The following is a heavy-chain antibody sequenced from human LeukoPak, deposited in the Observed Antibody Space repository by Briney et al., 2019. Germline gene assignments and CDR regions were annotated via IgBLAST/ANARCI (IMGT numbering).Heavy chain of an antibody. V-gene: IGHV4-39*07. CDR1: GGSISSSSYY. CDR2: INHSGST. Sequence: SETLSLTCTVSGGSISSSSYYWSWIRQPPGKGLEWIGEINHSGSTNYNPSLKSRVTISVDTSKNQFSLKLSSVTAADTAVYYCARVVLWFGESYYFDYWGQGTLVTVSS. D-gene: IGHD3-10*01. J-gene: IGHJ4*02. CDR3: ARVVLWFGESYYFDY.